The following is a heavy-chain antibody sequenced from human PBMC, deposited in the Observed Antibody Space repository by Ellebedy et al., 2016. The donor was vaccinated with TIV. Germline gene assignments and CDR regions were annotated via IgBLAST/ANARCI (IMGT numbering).Heavy chain of an antibody. Sequence: GESLKISCKGSGYSFTSYWIGWVRQMPGKGLEWMGIIYPGDSDVRYSPSFQGRVTFSADKSISTVSLQWTSLKASDTAMYYCARHSRGIAVAGMDYWGQGTLVTVSS. V-gene: IGHV5-51*01. D-gene: IGHD6-19*01. CDR3: ARHSRGIAVAGMDY. CDR2: IYPGDSDV. CDR1: GYSFTSYW. J-gene: IGHJ4*02.